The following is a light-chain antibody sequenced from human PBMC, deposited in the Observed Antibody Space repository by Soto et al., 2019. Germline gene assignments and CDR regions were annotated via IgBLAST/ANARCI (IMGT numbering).Light chain of an antibody. Sequence: EIVLTQSPGTLSVSPGEGATLSCRASQSFSSNVAWYQQKPGQAPRLLIYDASNRATGIPARFSGSGSGTDFTLTISSLEPEDFAVYYCQQRSNWPHSFGPGTKVDIK. J-gene: IGKJ3*01. V-gene: IGKV3-11*01. CDR1: QSFSSN. CDR3: QQRSNWPHS. CDR2: DAS.